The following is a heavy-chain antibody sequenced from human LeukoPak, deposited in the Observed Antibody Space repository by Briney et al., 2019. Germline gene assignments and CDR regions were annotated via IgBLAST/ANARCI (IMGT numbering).Heavy chain of an antibody. CDR1: GGSISGYY. CDR2: IYYTGST. D-gene: IGHD1-7*01. J-gene: IGHJ5*02. Sequence: SETLSLTCTISGGSISGYYWSWIRQTPGKGLEWIGYIYYTGSTNYNPSLSSRVTISLDTSKTQFFLKLSSVTAADTAVYYCARILNWNFLFWFDPWGQGTLVTVSS. CDR3: ARILNWNFLFWFDP. V-gene: IGHV4-59*01.